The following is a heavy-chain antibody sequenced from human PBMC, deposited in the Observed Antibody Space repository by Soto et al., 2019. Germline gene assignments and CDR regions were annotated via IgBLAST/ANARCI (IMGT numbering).Heavy chain of an antibody. CDR2: LIPNFGTA. V-gene: IGHV1-69*06. CDR1: GGTFSSYA. Sequence: QVRLVQSGAEVKKPGSSVKVSCKASGGTFSSYAINWVRQAPGQGLEWMGGLIPNFGTAKYAQKFQGRVTITADKSTSTAYMEVRSLRSEDTAVYYCARGWETVGATTAFGYWGQGTLVTVSS. J-gene: IGHJ4*02. D-gene: IGHD1-26*01. CDR3: ARGWETVGATTAFGY.